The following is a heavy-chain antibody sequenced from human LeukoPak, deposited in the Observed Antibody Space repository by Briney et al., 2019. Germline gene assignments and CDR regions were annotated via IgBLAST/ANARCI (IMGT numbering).Heavy chain of an antibody. V-gene: IGHV3-48*03. D-gene: IGHD5-18*01. CDR2: ISSSGSII. J-gene: IGHJ6*03. CDR1: GFTFSSYE. Sequence: GGSLRLSCAASGFTFSSYEMNWVRQAPGKGLEWVSYISSSGSIIYYADSVKGRFTISRDNAKNSLYLQMNSLRAEDMAVYYCARGGTAMVDLYYFMDVWGKGTTGT. CDR3: ARGGTAMVDLYYFMDV.